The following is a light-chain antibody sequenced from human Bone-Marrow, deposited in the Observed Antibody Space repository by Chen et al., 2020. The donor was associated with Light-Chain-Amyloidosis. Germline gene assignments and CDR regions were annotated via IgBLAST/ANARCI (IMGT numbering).Light chain of an antibody. CDR3: QQYFSLPIP. CDR1: QSVYGSDNRNY. J-gene: IGKJ5*01. Sequence: DIVMTQSPVSLAVSLGERATINCKSSQSVYGSDNRNYLAWYQQTPGQPLKVLFYWASTRESGVPDRFSCSWSVTDFSLTISSLQAEDVAVYYYQQYFSLPIPFGQGTRLEIK. V-gene: IGKV4-1*01. CDR2: WAS.